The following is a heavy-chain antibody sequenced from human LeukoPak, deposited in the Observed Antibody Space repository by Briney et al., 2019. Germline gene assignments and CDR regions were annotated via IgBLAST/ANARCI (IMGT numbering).Heavy chain of an antibody. D-gene: IGHD1-26*01. V-gene: IGHV1-2*02. J-gene: IGHJ4*02. Sequence: ASVKVSCKASGYTFTDYYMHWLRQAPGQGLEWMGWINPNSGGTNYAQKFQGRVTMTRDTSISTAYMELSRLRSADTAVYYCARDLIGSQPYWGQGTLVTVSS. CDR1: GYTFTDYY. CDR3: ARDLIGSQPY. CDR2: INPNSGGT.